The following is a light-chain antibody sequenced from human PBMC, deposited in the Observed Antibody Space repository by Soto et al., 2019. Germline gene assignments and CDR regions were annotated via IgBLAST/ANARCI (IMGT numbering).Light chain of an antibody. CDR2: GAS. J-gene: IGKJ4*01. V-gene: IGKV3-15*01. CDR3: QQYNNWPPLT. CDR1: QSVSSS. Sequence: EIVMTQAPATLSVSPGERATLSCRASQSVSSSLAWYQQKPGQAPRLLIYGASTRATGIPARFSGSGSGTEFTLTISSLQSDDFVVYYCQQYNNWPPLTFGGGTKVEIK.